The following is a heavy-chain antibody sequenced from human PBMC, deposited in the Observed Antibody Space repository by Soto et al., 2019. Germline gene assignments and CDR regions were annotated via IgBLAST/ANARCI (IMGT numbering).Heavy chain of an antibody. V-gene: IGHV5-51*01. D-gene: IGHD5-12*01. Sequence: GESLKISCKGSGYSFTSYWIGWVRQMPGKGLEWMGIIYPDESDTRYSPSFQGQVTISADKSISTAYLQWSSLKASDTAMYYCVRMGFRGGGYLSDYYYGMDIWGQGTTVTVSS. CDR2: IYPDESDT. J-gene: IGHJ6*02. CDR1: GYSFTSYW. CDR3: VRMGFRGGGYLSDYYYGMDI.